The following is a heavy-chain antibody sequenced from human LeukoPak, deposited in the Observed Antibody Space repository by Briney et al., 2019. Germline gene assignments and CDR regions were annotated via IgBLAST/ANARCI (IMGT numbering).Heavy chain of an antibody. V-gene: IGHV3-23*01. CDR2: ISGSGGST. CDR1: GFTFSSYA. D-gene: IGHD3-9*01. Sequence: PGGSLRLSCAASGFTFSSYAMSWVRQAPGKGLEWVSAISGSGGSTYYADSVKGRFTISRDNSRDMVFLQMNSLRGDDTAVYFCAKDLTSGDGKWEFDSWGQGTVVTV. J-gene: IGHJ5*01. CDR3: AKDLTSGDGKWEFDS.